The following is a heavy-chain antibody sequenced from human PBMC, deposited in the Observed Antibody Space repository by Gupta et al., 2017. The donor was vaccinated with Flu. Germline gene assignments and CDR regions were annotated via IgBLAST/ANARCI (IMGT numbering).Heavy chain of an antibody. CDR1: GGSISTFF. V-gene: IGHV4-59*01. CDR3: ARSFGQFTHCSLYYYYGMDV. CDR2: IYYSGST. J-gene: IGHJ6*02. Sequence: QVQLPESGPGLVKPSETLSPTCPVPGGSISTFFWRWIRQPPGKGLEWIGYIYYSGSTKHNPSLRSRLTISVDTSKNQISLKLSSVTAADTAVYYCARSFGQFTHCSLYYYYGMDVWGQGTTVTVS. D-gene: IGHD2-15*01.